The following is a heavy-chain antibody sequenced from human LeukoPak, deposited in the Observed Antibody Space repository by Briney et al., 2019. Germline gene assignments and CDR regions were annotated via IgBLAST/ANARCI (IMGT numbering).Heavy chain of an antibody. Sequence: NPGESLKISCKGSGYSFTSYWISWVRQMPGKGLEWMGRIDPTDSYTNYSPSFQGHVTISADKSISTAYLQWSSLKASDTAMYYCARPPGRYFGGTGGLYFDLWGRGTLGTFS. V-gene: IGHV5-10-1*01. CDR3: ARPPGRYFGGTGGLYFDL. J-gene: IGHJ2*01. CDR1: GYSFTSYW. CDR2: IDPTDSYT. D-gene: IGHD3-10*01.